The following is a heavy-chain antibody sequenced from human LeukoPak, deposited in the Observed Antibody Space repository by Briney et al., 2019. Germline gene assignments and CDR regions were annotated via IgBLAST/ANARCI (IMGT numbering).Heavy chain of an antibody. CDR2: IIPIFGTA. CDR1: GGTFSSYA. CDR3: ARYLIYCSSTSCTRGNFDY. D-gene: IGHD2-2*01. V-gene: IGHV1-69*06. Sequence: SVKLSCKASGGTFSSYAISWVRQAPGQLLEWMGWIIPIFGTANYACKFQGRVTTTADKSTSPAYMELSSLRSEDTAVYYCARYLIYCSSTSCTRGNFDYWGQGTLVTVSS. J-gene: IGHJ4*02.